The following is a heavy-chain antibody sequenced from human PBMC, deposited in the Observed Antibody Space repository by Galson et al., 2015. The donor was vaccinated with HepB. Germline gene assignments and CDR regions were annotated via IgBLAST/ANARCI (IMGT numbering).Heavy chain of an antibody. Sequence: SLRLSCAASGFTFSDYYMSWIRQAPGKGLEWVSYISSSSSYTNYADSVKGRFTISRDNAKNSLYLQMNSLRAEDTAVYYCAKDVVDSGGSYAGFDPWGQGTLVTVSS. CDR2: ISSSSSYT. J-gene: IGHJ5*02. CDR1: GFTFSDYY. D-gene: IGHD3-22*01. CDR3: AKDVVDSGGSYAGFDP. V-gene: IGHV3-11*05.